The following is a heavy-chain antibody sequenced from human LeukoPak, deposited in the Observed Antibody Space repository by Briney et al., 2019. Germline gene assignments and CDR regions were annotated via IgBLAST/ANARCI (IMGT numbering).Heavy chain of an antibody. CDR1: GFTFSSYS. V-gene: IGHV3-21*01. CDR3: ARDLMCIAAAGMGGCGYYGMDV. Sequence: NPGGSLRLSCAASGFTFSSYSMNWVRQAPGKGLEWVSSISSSSSYIYYADSVKGRFTISRDNAKNSLYLQMNSLRAEDTAVYYCARDLMCIAAAGMGGCGYYGMDVWGQGTTVTVSS. J-gene: IGHJ6*02. CDR2: ISSSSSYI. D-gene: IGHD6-13*01.